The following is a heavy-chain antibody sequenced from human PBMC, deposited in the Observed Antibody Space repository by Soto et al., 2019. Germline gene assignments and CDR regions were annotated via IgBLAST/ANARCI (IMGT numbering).Heavy chain of an antibody. J-gene: IGHJ4*02. CDR3: ARVPGKDAGIDY. V-gene: IGHV3-33*01. CDR2: IWHDGMKT. Sequence: QVQVVESGGGVVQPGTSLRLSCAASGFTFSNFGMHWVRQAPGEGLEWVAVIWHDGMKTYYAGSVEGRFTISRDNSKNTLNLQMNSLRAEDTAAYYCARVPGKDAGIDYWGQGTLVIVSS. D-gene: IGHD3-10*01. CDR1: GFTFSNFG.